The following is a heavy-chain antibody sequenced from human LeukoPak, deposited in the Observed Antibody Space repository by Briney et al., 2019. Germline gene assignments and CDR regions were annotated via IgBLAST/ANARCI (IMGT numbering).Heavy chain of an antibody. CDR3: ARDLNRALGGDY. Sequence: SVKVSCRASGVSFSTYGINWVRQAPGQGLEWMGWIIPTFNKPNYAQKFQGRVTITADESTTTAFMELSSLRSEDTAVYYCARDLNRALGGDYWGQGTLVTVSS. CDR1: GVSFSTYG. V-gene: IGHV1-69*01. D-gene: IGHD1-14*01. CDR2: IIPTFNKP. J-gene: IGHJ4*02.